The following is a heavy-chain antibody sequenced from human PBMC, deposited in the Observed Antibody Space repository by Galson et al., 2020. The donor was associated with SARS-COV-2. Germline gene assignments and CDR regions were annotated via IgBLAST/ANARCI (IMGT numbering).Heavy chain of an antibody. D-gene: IGHD6-19*01. V-gene: IGHV1-3*01. Sequence: ASVKVSCKASGYTFTSYPMHWVRQAPGQRLEWMGWINAGNGNTKYAQKFQGRVTITRDTTASTAYVKLSSLRSEDTAVYFCAREGIALAGDDFDLWGQGTMVIVSS. J-gene: IGHJ3*01. CDR3: AREGIALAGDDFDL. CDR1: GYTFTSYP. CDR2: INAGNGNT.